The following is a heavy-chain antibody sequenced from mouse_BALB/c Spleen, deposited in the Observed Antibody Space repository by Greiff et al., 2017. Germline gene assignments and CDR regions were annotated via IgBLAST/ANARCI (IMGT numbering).Heavy chain of an antibody. D-gene: IGHD2-10*02. V-gene: IGHV7-3*02. J-gene: IGHJ4*01. Sequence: DVKLVESGGGLVQPGGSLRLSCATSGFTFTDYYMSWVRQPPGKALEWLGFIRNKANGYTTEYSASVKGRFTISRDNSQSILYLQMNTLRAEDSATYYGARKKYGNLYAMDYWGQGTSVTVSS. CDR2: IRNKANGYTT. CDR1: GFTFTDYY. CDR3: ARKKYGNLYAMDY.